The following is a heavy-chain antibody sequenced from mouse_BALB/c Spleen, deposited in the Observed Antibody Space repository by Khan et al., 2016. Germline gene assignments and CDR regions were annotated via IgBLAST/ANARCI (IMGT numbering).Heavy chain of an antibody. V-gene: IGHV3-2*02. CDR2: INYSGST. CDR1: GYSITSDYA. CDR3: AKWTYLGEGAMDY. J-gene: IGHJ4*01. D-gene: IGHD3-1*01. Sequence: EVKLLESGPGLVKPSQSLSLTCTVTGYSITSDYAWNWIRQFPGNKLEWMGYINYSGSTNYNPSLKSRISLTRDTSKNQFFLQLNSVTTEDTATYYCAKWTYLGEGAMDYWGQGTSVTVSS.